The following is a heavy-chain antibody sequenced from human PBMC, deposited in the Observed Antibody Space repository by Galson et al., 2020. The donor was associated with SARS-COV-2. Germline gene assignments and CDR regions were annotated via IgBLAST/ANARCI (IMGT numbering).Heavy chain of an antibody. V-gene: IGHV3-9*01. CDR2: ITWNNFIV. J-gene: IGHJ4*02. Sequence: SLKISCAASGFTFNDYALHWVRQVPGKGLEWVSGITWNNFIVGYVDSVRGRFSISRDNAKNSLYLQMNSLREEDTALYYCVKARRGYWSSSLEHWGQGILVTVSS. CDR3: VKARRGYWSSSLEH. D-gene: IGHD3-22*01. CDR1: GFTFNDYA.